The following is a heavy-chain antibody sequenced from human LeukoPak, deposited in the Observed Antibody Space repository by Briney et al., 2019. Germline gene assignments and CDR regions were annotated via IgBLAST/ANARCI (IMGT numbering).Heavy chain of an antibody. CDR3: AKDSDRTLDY. Sequence: PGGSLRLSCAASGFTFSSYGMHWVRQAPGKGLEWVAFIRYDGSNKYYADSVKGRFTISRDNSKNALYLQMNGLRAEGTAVYYCAKDSDRTLDYWGQGTLVTVSS. V-gene: IGHV3-30*02. D-gene: IGHD1-26*01. J-gene: IGHJ4*02. CDR2: IRYDGSNK. CDR1: GFTFSSYG.